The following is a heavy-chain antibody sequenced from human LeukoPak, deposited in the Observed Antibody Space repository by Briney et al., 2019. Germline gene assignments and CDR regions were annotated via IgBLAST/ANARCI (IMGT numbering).Heavy chain of an antibody. J-gene: IGHJ4*02. CDR2: ISSSGSTI. V-gene: IGHV3-11*04. CDR3: AVDPDILTGYYPTFDY. D-gene: IGHD3-9*01. CDR1: GFTFSDYY. Sequence: PGGSLRLSCAASGFTFSDYYMSWIRQAPGKGLEWVSYISSSGSTIYYADSVKGRFTISRDNAKNSLYLQMNSLRAEDTAVYYCAVDPDILTGYYPTFDYWGQGTLVTVSS.